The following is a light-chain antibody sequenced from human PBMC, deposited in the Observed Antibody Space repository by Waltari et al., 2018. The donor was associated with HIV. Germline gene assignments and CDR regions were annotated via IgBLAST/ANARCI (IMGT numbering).Light chain of an antibody. V-gene: IGLV1-47*01. Sequence: QSVLTQPPSASGTPGQRVTISCSGSSSNIGSNYVYWYQQLPGTAPKLLIYRHNPRPSGVPDRFSGSKSGTSASLAISGLRSEDEADYYCAAWDDSLSGRVFGGGTKLTVL. CDR2: RHN. CDR3: AAWDDSLSGRV. CDR1: SSNIGSNY. J-gene: IGLJ3*02.